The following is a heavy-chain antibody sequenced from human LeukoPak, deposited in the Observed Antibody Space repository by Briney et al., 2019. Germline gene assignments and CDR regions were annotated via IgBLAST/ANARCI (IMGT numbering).Heavy chain of an antibody. CDR3: ARGRLCSSTSCYSVWFDP. Sequence: SETLSLTCAVYGGSFSGYYWSWIRQPPGKGLEWIGGINHSGSTNYNPSLKSRVTISVDTSKNQFSLKLSSVTAADTAVYYCARGRLCSSTSCYSVWFDPWGQGTLVTVSS. CDR2: INHSGST. D-gene: IGHD2-2*01. V-gene: IGHV4-34*01. CDR1: GGSFSGYY. J-gene: IGHJ5*02.